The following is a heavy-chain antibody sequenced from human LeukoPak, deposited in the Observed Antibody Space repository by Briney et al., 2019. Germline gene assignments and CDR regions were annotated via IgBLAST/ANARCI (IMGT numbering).Heavy chain of an antibody. CDR3: AREYYGSGSYYNVGY. CDR2: INWNGGRT. V-gene: IGHV3-20*04. CDR1: GFTFDDYG. Sequence: GRSLRLSCAASGFTFDDYGMSWVRQVPGKGLEWVSGINWNGGRTGYADSVKGRFTISRDNAKKSLYVQMNSLRAEDTALYYCAREYYGSGSYYNVGYWGQGTLVTVSS. J-gene: IGHJ4*02. D-gene: IGHD3-10*01.